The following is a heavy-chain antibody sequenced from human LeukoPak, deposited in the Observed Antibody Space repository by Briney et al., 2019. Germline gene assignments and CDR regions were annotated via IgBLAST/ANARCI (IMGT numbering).Heavy chain of an antibody. Sequence: PSETLSLTCTVSGGSISSGYYWGWIRQPPGKGLEWIGSIYHSGSTYYNPSLKSRVTISVDTSKNQFSLKLSSVTAADTAVYYCAAQGSYSSSAAVDYWGQGTLVTVSS. CDR1: GGSISSGYY. D-gene: IGHD6-6*01. V-gene: IGHV4-38-2*02. CDR2: IYHSGST. J-gene: IGHJ4*02. CDR3: AAQGSYSSSAAVDY.